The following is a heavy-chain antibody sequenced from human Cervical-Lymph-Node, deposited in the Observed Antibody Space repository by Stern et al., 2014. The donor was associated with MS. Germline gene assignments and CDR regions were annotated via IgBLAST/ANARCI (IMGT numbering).Heavy chain of an antibody. J-gene: IGHJ6*02. Sequence: VKLVESGAEVKKPGSSVKVSCKASGGTFSTEAINWGRQDPGQGLAWVGGIIPIVDTPNYAQKVQDRVTLTADESKNTAYMYLSSLRSEDTAVYYCATPSTVTVGVLDVWGQGTPVTVSS. CDR1: GGTFSTEA. D-gene: IGHD4-17*01. V-gene: IGHV1-69*01. CDR3: ATPSTVTVGVLDV. CDR2: IIPIVDTP.